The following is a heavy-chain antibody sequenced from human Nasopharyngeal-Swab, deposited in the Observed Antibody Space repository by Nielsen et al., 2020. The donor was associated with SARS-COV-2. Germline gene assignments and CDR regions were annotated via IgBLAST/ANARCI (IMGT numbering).Heavy chain of an antibody. Sequence: GESLKISCAASGFTFSDYYMSWIRQAPGKGLEWVSYISSSGSTIYYADSVKGRFTISRDNAKNLLYLQMNSLRAEDTAVYYCARDLLGGSPYDYWGQGTLVTVSS. CDR2: ISSSGSTI. CDR3: ARDLLGGSPYDY. V-gene: IGHV3-11*01. J-gene: IGHJ4*02. CDR1: GFTFSDYY. D-gene: IGHD1-26*01.